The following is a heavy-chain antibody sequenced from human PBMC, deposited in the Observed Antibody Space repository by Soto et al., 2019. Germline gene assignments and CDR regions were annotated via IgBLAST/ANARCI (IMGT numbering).Heavy chain of an antibody. Sequence: QVQVVQSGAEVKKPGASVKVSCKASGYTFTDYYMHWIRQAPGQGLEWMGWIAPHRDGTEFAQKFQGRITLTGDTSTSTDYMELKGLTSADTAVYFCARGPYGDNAFDIWGQGTMVTVSS. CDR2: IAPHRDGT. J-gene: IGHJ3*02. V-gene: IGHV1-2*02. CDR1: GYTFTDYY. D-gene: IGHD4-17*01. CDR3: ARGPYGDNAFDI.